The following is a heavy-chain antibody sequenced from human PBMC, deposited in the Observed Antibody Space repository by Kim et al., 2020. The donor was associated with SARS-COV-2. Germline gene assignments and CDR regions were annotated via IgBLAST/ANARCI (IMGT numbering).Heavy chain of an antibody. Sequence: ASVKVSCKASGYTFTSNPVNWVRQAPGQGLEWMGWINTKTENPSYARGYTGRFVFSLDTSVSSAYLQISSLKAEDTAIYYCARGPGPVDPWGQGTLVTVSS. J-gene: IGHJ5*02. CDR3: ARGPGPVDP. CDR2: INTKTENP. CDR1: GYTFTSNP. V-gene: IGHV7-4-1*02. D-gene: IGHD2-2*01.